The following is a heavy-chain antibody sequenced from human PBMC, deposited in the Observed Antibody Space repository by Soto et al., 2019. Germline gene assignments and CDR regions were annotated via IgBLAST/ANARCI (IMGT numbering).Heavy chain of an antibody. V-gene: IGHV3-23*01. CDR2: ISGSGGST. D-gene: IGHD6-19*01. J-gene: IGHJ1*01. CDR3: AKDLGRLIAVPTLNFQH. CDR1: GFTFSSYA. Sequence: GGSLRLSCAASGFTFSSYAMSWVRQAPGKGLEWVSAISGSGGSTYYADSVKGRFTISRDNSKNTLYLQMNSLRAEDTAVYYCAKDLGRLIAVPTLNFQHWGQGTLVTVSS.